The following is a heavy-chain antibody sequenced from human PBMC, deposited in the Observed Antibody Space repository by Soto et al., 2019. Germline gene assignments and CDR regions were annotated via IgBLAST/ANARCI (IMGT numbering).Heavy chain of an antibody. V-gene: IGHV1-8*01. CDR1: GYIFISYD. J-gene: IGHJ4*02. CDR2: MNPNRGNT. Sequence: ASVKVSCKAPGYIFISYDINWVRQATGQGLEWMGWMNPNRGNTGYAQKFQGRVTMTRNTSISTAYMELSSLRSEDTAVYYCARGSPYYFDYWGQGTLVTVSS. CDR3: ARGSPYYFDY.